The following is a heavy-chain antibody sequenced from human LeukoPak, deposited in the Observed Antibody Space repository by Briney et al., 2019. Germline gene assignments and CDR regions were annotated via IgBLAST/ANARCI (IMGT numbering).Heavy chain of an antibody. D-gene: IGHD1-26*01. Sequence: ASVKVSCKASGYTFTCYYMHWVRQAPRQGLEWMGWINPNSGGTNYAQKFQGRVTMTRDTSISTAYMELSRLRSDDTAVYYCARGPSGSEWFAETFDYWGQGTLVTVSS. V-gene: IGHV1-2*02. J-gene: IGHJ4*02. CDR2: INPNSGGT. CDR3: ARGPSGSEWFAETFDY. CDR1: GYTFTCYY.